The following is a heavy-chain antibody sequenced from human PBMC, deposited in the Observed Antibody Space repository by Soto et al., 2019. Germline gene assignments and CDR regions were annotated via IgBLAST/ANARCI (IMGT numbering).Heavy chain of an antibody. D-gene: IGHD2-8*01. CDR1: GGSVSSSSYY. CDR3: ARHGWCSNGVRFSFDS. Sequence: SETLSLTCTVFGGSVSSSSYYWGWIRQPPGKGLEWIGSVYYSGNTFYNPALKSRLTMSVDTSNNQFSLNLSSVTAADTAVYHCARHGWCSNGVRFSFDSWGQGTLVTVSS. J-gene: IGHJ4*02. V-gene: IGHV4-39*01. CDR2: VYYSGNT.